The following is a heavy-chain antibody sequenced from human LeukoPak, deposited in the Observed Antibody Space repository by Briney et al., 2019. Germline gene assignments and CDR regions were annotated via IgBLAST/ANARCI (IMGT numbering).Heavy chain of an antibody. J-gene: IGHJ6*02. D-gene: IGHD2-15*01. CDR1: GYTFTSYD. CDR3: ARGSRVGIVVVVAATNYYGMDV. V-gene: IGHV1-8*01. CDR2: MNPNSGNT. Sequence: ASVKVSCKASGYTFTSYDINWVRQATGQGLEWMGWMNPNSGNTGYAQKFQGRVTMTRNTSISTAYMELSSLRSEDTAVYYCARGSRVGIVVVVAATNYYGMDVWGQGTTVTVSS.